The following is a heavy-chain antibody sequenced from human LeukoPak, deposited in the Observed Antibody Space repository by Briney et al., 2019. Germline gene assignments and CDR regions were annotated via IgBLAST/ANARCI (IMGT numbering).Heavy chain of an antibody. CDR3: ARDQRWLQLGYNYYYMDV. V-gene: IGHV3-48*04. CDR1: GLTFSAYS. CDR2: ISRNSQSQ. J-gene: IGHJ6*03. D-gene: IGHD5-24*01. Sequence: PGGSLRLSCAASGLTFSAYSMNWVRQAPGQGLDWISYISRNSQSQEYADSVKGRFTISRDNAKNSLYLQMNSLRAEDTAVYYCARDQRWLQLGYNYYYMDVWGKGTTVTVSS.